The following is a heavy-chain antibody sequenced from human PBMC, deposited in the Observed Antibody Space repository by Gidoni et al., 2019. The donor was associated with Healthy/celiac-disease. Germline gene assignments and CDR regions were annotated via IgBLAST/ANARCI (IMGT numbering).Heavy chain of an antibody. CDR3: ARGSILTGYYSGRVNWFDP. CDR2: INHSGST. D-gene: IGHD3-9*01. CDR1: GGSFSGDY. Sequence: QVQLQQWGAGLLKPSETLSLTCAVYGGSFSGDYWSWIRQPPGKGLEWIGEINHSGSTNYNPSLKRRVTISVDTSKNQFSLKLSSVTAADTAVYYCARGSILTGYYSGRVNWFDPWGQGTLVTVSS. V-gene: IGHV4-34*01. J-gene: IGHJ5*02.